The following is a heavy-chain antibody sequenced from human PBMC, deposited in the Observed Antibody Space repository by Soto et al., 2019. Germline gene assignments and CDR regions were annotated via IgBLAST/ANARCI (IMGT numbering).Heavy chain of an antibody. D-gene: IGHD2-2*01. V-gene: IGHV4-34*01. J-gene: IGHJ4*02. Sequence: QVQLQQWGAGLLKPSETLSLTCAVYGGSFSGYYWSWIRQPPGKGLEWIGEINHGRSTNYNPSLKSRVTISIVTSKNQFSLKLSSVAAADTAVYYCARGGVRYCSSTSCPLLDYWGQGALVTVSS. CDR3: ARGGVRYCSSTSCPLLDY. CDR1: GGSFSGYY. CDR2: INHGRST.